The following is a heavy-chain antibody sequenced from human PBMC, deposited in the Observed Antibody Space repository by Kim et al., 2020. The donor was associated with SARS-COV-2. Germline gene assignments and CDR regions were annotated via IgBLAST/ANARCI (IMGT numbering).Heavy chain of an antibody. V-gene: IGHV1-46*01. CDR1: GYTFTSYY. CDR2: INPSGGST. D-gene: IGHD2-2*01. CDR3: ASPYCSSTSCPQRYYYYGMDV. J-gene: IGHJ6*02. Sequence: ASVKVSCKASGYTFTSYYMHWVRQAPGQGLEWMGIINPSGGSTSYAQKFQGRVTMTRDTSTSTVYMELSSLRSEDTAVYYCASPYCSSTSCPQRYYYYGMDVWGQGTTVTVSS.